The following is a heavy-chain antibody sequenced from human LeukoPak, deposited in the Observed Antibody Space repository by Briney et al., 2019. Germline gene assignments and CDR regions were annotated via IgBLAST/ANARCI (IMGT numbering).Heavy chain of an antibody. Sequence: PGGSLRLSCAASGFTFSDYAMSWVRQAPGKGLEWVAVIWYDGSNKYYADSVKGRFTISRDNSKNTLYLQMNSLRAEDTAVYYCARGLYSGSYYTWYYYYGMDVWGQGTTVTVSS. V-gene: IGHV3-33*08. CDR2: IWYDGSNK. CDR1: GFTFSDYA. D-gene: IGHD1-26*01. CDR3: ARGLYSGSYYTWYYYYGMDV. J-gene: IGHJ6*02.